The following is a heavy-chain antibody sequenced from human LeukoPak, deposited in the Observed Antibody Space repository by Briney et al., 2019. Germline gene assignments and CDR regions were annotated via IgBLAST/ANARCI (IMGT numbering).Heavy chain of an antibody. CDR1: GYTFTSYY. CDR2: INPSGGST. D-gene: IGHD3-10*01. V-gene: IGHV1-46*01. CDR3: ARGLYGLRSTDY. Sequence: GASVKVSCKASGYTFTSYYMHWVRQAPGQGLEWMGIINPSGGSTSYAQKFQGRVTMTRNTSISTAYMELSSLRSEDTAVYYCARGLYGLRSTDYWGQGTLVTVSS. J-gene: IGHJ4*02.